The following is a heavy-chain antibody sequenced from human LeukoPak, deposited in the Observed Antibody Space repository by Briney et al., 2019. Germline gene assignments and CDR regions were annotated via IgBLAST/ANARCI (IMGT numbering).Heavy chain of an antibody. CDR3: ARHVGTITMVRGVTAPVDY. CDR2: IYPGDSDT. CDR1: GYSFSSYW. D-gene: IGHD3-10*01. J-gene: IGHJ4*02. Sequence: KNGESLKISCKGSGYSFSSYWIGWVRQMPGKGLEWMGIIYPGDSDTRYSPSFQGQVTISADKSISTAYLQWSSLKASDTAMYYCARHVGTITMVRGVTAPVDYWGQGTLVTVSS. V-gene: IGHV5-51*01.